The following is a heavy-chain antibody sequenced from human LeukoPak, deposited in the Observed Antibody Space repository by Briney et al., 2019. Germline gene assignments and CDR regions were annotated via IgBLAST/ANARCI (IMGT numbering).Heavy chain of an antibody. V-gene: IGHV3-23*01. Sequence: GGSLRLSCAASGFTFSSYAMSWVRQAPGKGLEWVSAISGSGGSTYYADSVKGRFTISRDNSKNTLYLQMNSLRAGDTAVYYCAREGSYDILTGYSSFDYWGQGTLVTVSS. D-gene: IGHD3-9*01. CDR3: AREGSYDILTGYSSFDY. CDR1: GFTFSSYA. J-gene: IGHJ4*02. CDR2: ISGSGGST.